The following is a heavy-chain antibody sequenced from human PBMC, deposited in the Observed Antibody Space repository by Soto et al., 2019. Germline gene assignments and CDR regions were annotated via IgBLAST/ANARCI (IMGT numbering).Heavy chain of an antibody. V-gene: IGHV3-7*01. CDR3: ATETWYRFDY. D-gene: IGHD2-15*01. Sequence: EVQLVESGGGLVQPGGSLRLSCAASGFKFSDYWMAWVRQAPGKGLEWVANIWRDGGDNNYVDSLKGRFTMSRDDAKNSVSLQMNSLRAEDTAVYYCATETWYRFDYWGHGTPVTVSS. CDR2: IWRDGGDN. J-gene: IGHJ4*01. CDR1: GFKFSDYW.